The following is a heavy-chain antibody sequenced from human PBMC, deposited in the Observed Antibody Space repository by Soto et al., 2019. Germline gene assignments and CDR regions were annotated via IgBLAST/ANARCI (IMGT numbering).Heavy chain of an antibody. D-gene: IGHD5-18*01. CDR2: INHSGST. CDR1: GGSFSGYY. V-gene: IGHV4-34*01. CDR3: ARAPDTLTAYYYYMDV. Sequence: SETLSLTCAVYGGSFSGYYWSWIRQPPGKGLEWIGEINHSGSTNYNPSLKSRVTISVDTSKNQFSLKLSSVTAADTAVYYCARAPDTLTAYYYYMDVWGKGTTVTVSS. J-gene: IGHJ6*03.